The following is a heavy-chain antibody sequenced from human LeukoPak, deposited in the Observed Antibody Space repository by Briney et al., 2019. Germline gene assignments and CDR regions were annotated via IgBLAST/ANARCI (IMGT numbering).Heavy chain of an antibody. D-gene: IGHD3-10*01. V-gene: IGHV3-30*04. J-gene: IGHJ4*02. Sequence: GGSRRLSCAASGFTFSNYTMHWVRQAPGKGLEWVALISNDGSDYYYADSVKGRFTISRDNSKNTLYLQMNSLRPEDTAVYYCAGRSGSNDYWGQGTLVTVSS. CDR2: ISNDGSDY. CDR3: AGRSGSNDY. CDR1: GFTFSNYT.